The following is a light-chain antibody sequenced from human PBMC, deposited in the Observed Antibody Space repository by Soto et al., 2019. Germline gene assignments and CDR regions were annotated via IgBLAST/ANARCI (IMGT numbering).Light chain of an antibody. J-gene: IGKJ1*01. CDR1: QDIRND. V-gene: IGKV1-6*01. Sequence: AIQVTQSPSSLSASVRDRFTITCRASQDIRNDLAWYQQKPGQAPNLLIFAAFNLQSGVPSRFSGSGSGADFTLTIRSLQPEDSATYYCLHDYSYPRTFGQGTKVDIK. CDR3: LHDYSYPRT. CDR2: AAF.